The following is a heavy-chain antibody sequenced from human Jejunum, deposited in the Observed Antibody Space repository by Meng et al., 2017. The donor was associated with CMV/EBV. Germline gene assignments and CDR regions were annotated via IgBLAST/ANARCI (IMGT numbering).Heavy chain of an antibody. CDR1: GDSISSSNYY. V-gene: IGHV4-39*07. D-gene: IGHD6-6*01. J-gene: IGHJ4*02. Sequence: QLQLQDPGPELVKPPEPLSLLCTFSGDSISSSNYYWGWIRQSPGKGLEWIGSIYYTGSTYYNPSLKSRLTISIDTSKNQFSLKLSSVTAADTAIYYCARGLSTSSSGYWGQGTLVTVSS. CDR2: IYYTGST. CDR3: ARGLSTSSSGY.